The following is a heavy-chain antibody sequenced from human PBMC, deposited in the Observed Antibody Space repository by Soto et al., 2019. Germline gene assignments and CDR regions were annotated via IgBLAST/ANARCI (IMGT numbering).Heavy chain of an antibody. J-gene: IGHJ4*02. Sequence: QVQLQESGPRLVKPSQTLSLTCTVSAGSISSGDYYWSWIRQPPGKGLVWIGYIYYSGSTYYNPSLKSRVTISVYTSKTQFALTLSSVTAADTAVYYCARDLTSWGQGTLVSVCS. CDR1: AGSISSGDYY. CDR3: ARDLTS. V-gene: IGHV4-30-4*01. CDR2: IYYSGST.